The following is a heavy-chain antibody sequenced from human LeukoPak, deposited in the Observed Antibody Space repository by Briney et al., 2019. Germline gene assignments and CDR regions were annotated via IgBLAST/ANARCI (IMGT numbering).Heavy chain of an antibody. J-gene: IGHJ4*02. CDR1: GFTFSSYG. Sequence: GGSLRLSCAASGFTFSSYGMHWVRQAPGKGLEWVAFIRYDGSDKYYADSVKGRFTISRDNSKNTLFLQMNSLSAEDTAVYYCASRKGYYYGSGSASIDYWGQGTLVTVSS. CDR2: IRYDGSDK. V-gene: IGHV3-30*02. CDR3: ASRKGYYYGSGSASIDY. D-gene: IGHD3-10*01.